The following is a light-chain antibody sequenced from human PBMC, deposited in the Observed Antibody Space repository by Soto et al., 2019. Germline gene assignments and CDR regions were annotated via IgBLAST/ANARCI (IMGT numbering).Light chain of an antibody. CDR3: SSYTSSSTLFV. CDR1: SSDVGGYNY. CDR2: DVS. Sequence: QCALTQPASVSGSPGQSITISCTGTSSDVGGYNYVSWYQQHPGKAPKLMIYDVSNRPSGVSNRFSGSKSGNTASLTISGLQAEDEVDYYCSSYTSSSTLFVFGTGTKVTVL. V-gene: IGLV2-14*01. J-gene: IGLJ1*01.